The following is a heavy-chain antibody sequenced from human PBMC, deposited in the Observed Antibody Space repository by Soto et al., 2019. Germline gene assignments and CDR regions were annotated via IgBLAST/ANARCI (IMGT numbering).Heavy chain of an antibody. V-gene: IGHV3-21*01. Sequence: PCVPLTLSCASSEFAVSSDSMNWIRQAPGKGLEWVSSISSSSSYIYYADSVKGRFTISRDNAKNSLYLQMNSLRAEDTAVYYCARDQTYYYGSGSPHWGQGTLVTVSS. CDR1: EFAVSSDS. CDR3: ARDQTYYYGSGSPH. D-gene: IGHD3-10*01. CDR2: ISSSSSYI. J-gene: IGHJ4*02.